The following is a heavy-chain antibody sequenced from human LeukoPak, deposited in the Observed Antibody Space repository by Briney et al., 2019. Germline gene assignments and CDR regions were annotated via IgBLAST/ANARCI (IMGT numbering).Heavy chain of an antibody. V-gene: IGHV3-23*01. CDR1: GFTFSSYA. Sequence: SGGSLRLSCAASGFTFSSYAMSWVRQAPGKGLEWVSAISGGGGSTFYADSVKGRFTISRGNSKNTLNLQMNSLSPEGRAIYYFAKDSLYTSSWYSDRWGEGTLVTVSS. CDR2: ISGGGGST. D-gene: IGHD6-13*01. CDR3: AKDSLYTSSWYSDR. J-gene: IGHJ4*02.